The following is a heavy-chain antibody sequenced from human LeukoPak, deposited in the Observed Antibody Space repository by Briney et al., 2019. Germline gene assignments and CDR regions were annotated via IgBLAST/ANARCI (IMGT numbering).Heavy chain of an antibody. D-gene: IGHD3-10*01. CDR2: INHSGST. CDR3: GGGVYYGSGSYPYYYYYGMDV. J-gene: IGHJ6*02. V-gene: IGHV4-34*01. CDR1: GGSFSGYY. Sequence: KPSEALSLTCAVYGGSFSGYYWSWIRQPPGKGLEWIGEINHSGSTNYNPSLKSRVTISVDTSKNQFSLKLSSVTAADTAVYYCGGGVYYGSGSYPYYYYYGMDVWGQGTTVTVSS.